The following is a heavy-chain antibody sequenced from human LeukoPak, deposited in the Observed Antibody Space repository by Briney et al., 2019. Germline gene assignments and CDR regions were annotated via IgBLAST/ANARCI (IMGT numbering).Heavy chain of an antibody. V-gene: IGHV3-48*03. D-gene: IGHD3-10*02. CDR2: ISSSGSTI. CDR1: GFTFSSYE. CDR3: AELGITMIGGV. J-gene: IGHJ6*04. Sequence: GGSLRLSCAASGFTFSSYEMNCVRQAPGGGREWGSYISSSGSTISYAASVKGRFTISRDNAKNSLYLKMNSLRAEDTAVYYCAELGITMIGGVWGKGTTVTISS.